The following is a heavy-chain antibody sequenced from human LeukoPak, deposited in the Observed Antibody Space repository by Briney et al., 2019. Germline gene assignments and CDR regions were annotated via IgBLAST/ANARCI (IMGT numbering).Heavy chain of an antibody. CDR1: GFTVSSNY. Sequence: GGSLRLSCAASGFTVSSNYMSWVRQAPGKGLEWVSVIYSGGSTYYADSVKGRFTISRDNSKNTLYLQMNSLRAEDTAVYYCARDREDWWELFRYWGQGTLVTVSS. J-gene: IGHJ4*02. D-gene: IGHD1-26*01. V-gene: IGHV3-66*01. CDR2: IYSGGST. CDR3: ARDREDWWELFRY.